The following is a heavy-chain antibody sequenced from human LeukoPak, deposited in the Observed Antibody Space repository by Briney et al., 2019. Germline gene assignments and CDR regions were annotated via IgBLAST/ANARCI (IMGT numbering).Heavy chain of an antibody. CDR1: GGTFSIYA. Sequence: SVTVSCTASGGTFSIYAISWVRQAPGQGLEWMGGIIPIFGTANYAQKFQGRVTITADESTSTAYMELSSLRSEDTAVYYCAREPSSNWFDPWGQGTLVTVSS. J-gene: IGHJ5*02. CDR3: AREPSSNWFDP. CDR2: IIPIFGTA. V-gene: IGHV1-69*13.